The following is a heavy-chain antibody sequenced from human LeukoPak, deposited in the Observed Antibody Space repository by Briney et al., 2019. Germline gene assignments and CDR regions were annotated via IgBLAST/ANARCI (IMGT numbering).Heavy chain of an antibody. CDR2: INHSGST. V-gene: IGHV4-34*01. Sequence: SETLSLTCAVYGGSFSGYYWSWIRQPPGKGLEWIGEINHSGSTNYNPSLKSRVTISVDTSKNQFSLKLSSVTAADTAVYYCARGGRNDYWGQGTLVTVSS. CDR3: ARGGRNDY. J-gene: IGHJ4*02. CDR1: GGSFSGYY.